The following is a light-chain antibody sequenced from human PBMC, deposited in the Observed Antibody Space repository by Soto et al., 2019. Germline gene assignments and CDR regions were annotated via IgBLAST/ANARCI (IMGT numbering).Light chain of an antibody. CDR3: QLYGNSPP. Sequence: EIVLTQSPGTLSLSPGERATLSCRASQSISVTYLAWYQQKPGQAPRLVIYGATSRATGTPSRRGGSSSRTVFILTINRIAPEYAAYYYYQLYGNSPPFGQGTRLEIK. V-gene: IGKV3-20*01. J-gene: IGKJ5*01. CDR2: GAT. CDR1: QSISVTY.